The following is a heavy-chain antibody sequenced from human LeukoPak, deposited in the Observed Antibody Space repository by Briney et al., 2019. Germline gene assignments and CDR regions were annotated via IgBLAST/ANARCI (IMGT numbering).Heavy chain of an antibody. CDR2: CSSVSSYK. D-gene: IGHD3-10*01. Sequence: PGGSLRLSCAASGFIFGDYDMNWVPQAPGQGLEWVGLCSSVSSYKYYGDSVKGRFTISRDNAKSLLYLQLNSLRAGDTALYFCARGGKKNGGDSFHLWGPGTMVTVAS. CDR3: ARGGKKNGGDSFHL. CDR1: GFIFGDYD. J-gene: IGHJ3*01. V-gene: IGHV3-21*01.